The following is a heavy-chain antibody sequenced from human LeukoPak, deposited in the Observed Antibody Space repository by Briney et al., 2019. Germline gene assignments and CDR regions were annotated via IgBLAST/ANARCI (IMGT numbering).Heavy chain of an antibody. CDR1: GGSFSGYY. V-gene: IGHV4-34*01. Sequence: SETLSLTCAVYGGSFSGYYWSWIRQPPGKGLEWIGEINHSGSTNYNPSLKSRVTISVDTSKNQFSLKLSSVTAADTAVYYCASPGRSSSWSAPLGYWGQGTLVTVSS. CDR2: INHSGST. J-gene: IGHJ4*02. D-gene: IGHD6-13*01. CDR3: ASPGRSSSWSAPLGY.